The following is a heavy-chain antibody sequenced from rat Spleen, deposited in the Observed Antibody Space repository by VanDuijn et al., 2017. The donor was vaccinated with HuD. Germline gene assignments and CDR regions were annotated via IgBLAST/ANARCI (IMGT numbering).Heavy chain of an antibody. V-gene: IGHV5S13*01. CDR3: TRGYVMDA. Sequence: EVQLVESGGGLVQPGRSLKLSCAVSGITFTKYDMAWVRQAPTKGLEWIASISTGGENTFYRDPVKGRFTISRDNAKNTQYLQMDSLSSEDTATYYCTRGYVMDAWGQGASVTVSS. CDR2: ISTGGENT. J-gene: IGHJ4*01. CDR1: GITFTKYD.